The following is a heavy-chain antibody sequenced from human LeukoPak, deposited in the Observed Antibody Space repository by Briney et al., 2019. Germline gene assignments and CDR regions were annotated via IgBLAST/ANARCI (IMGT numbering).Heavy chain of an antibody. CDR1: GGSISSYY. J-gene: IGHJ5*02. Sequence: SETLSLTCTVSGGSISSYYWSWIRQPPGKGLEWIGEINHSGSTNYNPSLKSRVTISVDTSKNQFSLKLSSVTAADTAVYYCARGSTVAPNWFDPWGQGTLVTVSS. CDR3: ARGSTVAPNWFDP. D-gene: IGHD4-17*01. V-gene: IGHV4-34*01. CDR2: INHSGST.